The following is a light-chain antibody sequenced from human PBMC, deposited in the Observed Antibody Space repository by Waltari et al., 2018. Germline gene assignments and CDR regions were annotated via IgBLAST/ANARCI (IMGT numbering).Light chain of an antibody. J-gene: IGLJ2*01. V-gene: IGLV1-51*02. Sequence: QSVLTQPPSVSAAPGQKVTISCSGTIGNNYVSWYHQLPGTAPKLLIYENNKRPSGIPDRFSGSKSGTSANLGITGLQTGDEGDYYCETWDSSLNTVIFGEGTKLTVL. CDR1: IGNNY. CDR2: ENN. CDR3: ETWDSSLNTVI.